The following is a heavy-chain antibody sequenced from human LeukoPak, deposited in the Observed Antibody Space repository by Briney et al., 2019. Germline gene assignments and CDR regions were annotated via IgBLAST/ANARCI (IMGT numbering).Heavy chain of an antibody. CDR3: ATLVSGYYHPFDY. D-gene: IGHD3-22*01. CDR2: FDPEDGET. J-gene: IGHJ4*02. CDR1: GYTLTELS. V-gene: IGHV1-24*01. Sequence: ASVKVSCKVSGYTLTELSMHWVRQAPGKGLEWMGGFDPEDGETIYAQKFQGRVTMTEDTSTDTAYMELSSLRSEDTAVYCCATLVSGYYHPFDYWGQGTLVTVSS.